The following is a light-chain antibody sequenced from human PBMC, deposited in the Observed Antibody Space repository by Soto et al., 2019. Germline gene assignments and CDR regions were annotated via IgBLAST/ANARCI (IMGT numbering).Light chain of an antibody. CDR2: RNN. J-gene: IGLJ1*01. Sequence: QSVLTQPPSASGTPGQRVTIPCSGSSSNTGSNYVYWYQQLPGTAPKLLMYRNNKRPSGVPDRFSGSKSGTSASLAISGLRSEDEADYYCAAWDDRVSGSYVFGTGTKVTVL. CDR3: AAWDDRVSGSYV. V-gene: IGLV1-47*01. CDR1: SSNTGSNY.